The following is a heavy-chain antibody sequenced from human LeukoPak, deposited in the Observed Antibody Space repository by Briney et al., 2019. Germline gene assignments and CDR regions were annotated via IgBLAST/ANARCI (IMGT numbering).Heavy chain of an antibody. CDR3: ARLRRLFCSGGSCYSGWDFDY. J-gene: IGHJ4*02. CDR2: IYYSGST. D-gene: IGHD2-15*01. V-gene: IGHV4-39*01. CDR1: GGSISGSSYY. Sequence: SETLSLTCTVSGGSISGSSYYWGWIRQPPGKGLEWIGSIYYSGSTYYNPSLKSRVTISVDTSKNQFSLKLSSVTAADTAVYYCARLRRLFCSGGSCYSGWDFDYWGQGTLVTVSS.